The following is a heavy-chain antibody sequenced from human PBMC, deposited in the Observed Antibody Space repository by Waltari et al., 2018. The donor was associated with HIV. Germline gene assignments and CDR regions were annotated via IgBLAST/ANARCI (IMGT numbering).Heavy chain of an antibody. D-gene: IGHD4-17*01. CDR1: DVHNRRSN. CDR3: ATGPMTTVTTGYYYYGMDV. CDR2: IDSDVKS. V-gene: IGHV3-66*01. J-gene: IGHJ6*02. Sequence: EVPLVASGGGFVHRGAYLRLSSAASDVHNRRSNTRGSRQAPGEGLEWVAVIDSDVKSSYAEYVKGRCTTTRDNTNNTLLLQMNSLRAVDTAVYYCATGPMTTVTTGYYYYGMDVWGQGTTVTVSS.